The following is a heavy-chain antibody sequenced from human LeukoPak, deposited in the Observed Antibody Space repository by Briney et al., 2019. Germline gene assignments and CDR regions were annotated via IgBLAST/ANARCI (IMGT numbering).Heavy chain of an antibody. D-gene: IGHD6-13*01. CDR1: GYSFTSYW. J-gene: IGHJ4*02. CDR2: IDPSDSYT. Sequence: GESLKISCKGSGYSFTSYWITWVRQMPGKGLERMGRIDPSDSYTNYSPSFQGHVTISTDKSISTAYLQWSSLKASDTAIYYCARHPGLAAAVDFWGQGTLVTVSS. CDR3: ARHPGLAAAVDF. V-gene: IGHV5-10-1*01.